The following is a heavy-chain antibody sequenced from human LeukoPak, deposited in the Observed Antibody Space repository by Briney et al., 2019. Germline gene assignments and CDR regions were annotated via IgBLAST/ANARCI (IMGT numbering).Heavy chain of an antibody. CDR2: INHSGST. V-gene: IGHV4-34*01. Sequence: SETLSLTCAVYGGSFSGYYWSWIRQPPGKGLEWIGEINHSGSTNYNPSLKSRVTISVDTSKNQSSLKLSSVTAADTAVYYCARGGRGSGYYFGWFDPWGQGTLVTVSS. J-gene: IGHJ5*02. CDR3: ARGGRGSGYYFGWFDP. D-gene: IGHD3-22*01. CDR1: GGSFSGYY.